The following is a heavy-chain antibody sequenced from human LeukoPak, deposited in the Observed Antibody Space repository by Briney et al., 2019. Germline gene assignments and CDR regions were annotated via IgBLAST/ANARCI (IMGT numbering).Heavy chain of an antibody. CDR2: INHSGST. J-gene: IGHJ3*02. Sequence: SETLSLTCAVYGGSFSGYYWSWLRQPPGKGLEWIGEINHSGSTNYNPSLKSRVTISVDRSKNQFSLKLSSVTAADTAVYYCARVGMALGAFDIWGQGTMVTVSS. V-gene: IGHV4-34*01. CDR3: ARVGMALGAFDI. CDR1: GGSFSGYY. D-gene: IGHD5-24*01.